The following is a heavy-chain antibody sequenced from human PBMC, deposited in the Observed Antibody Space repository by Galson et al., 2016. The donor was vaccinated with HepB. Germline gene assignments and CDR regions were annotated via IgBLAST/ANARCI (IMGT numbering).Heavy chain of an antibody. V-gene: IGHV1-18*04. CDR2: IGAARGDT. CDR1: GYTFTNFG. D-gene: IGHD2-21*01. Sequence: SVKVSCKASGYTFTNFGITWLRQAPGQGLEWMRWIGAARGDTNYAQKFQGRLTMTRDTSTTPAYMELDYLRSDDTAVYFCASAHIFYCGGDVCHGYDACEVWGQGTTVIVSS. CDR3: ASAHIFYCGGDVCHGYDACEV. J-gene: IGHJ3*01.